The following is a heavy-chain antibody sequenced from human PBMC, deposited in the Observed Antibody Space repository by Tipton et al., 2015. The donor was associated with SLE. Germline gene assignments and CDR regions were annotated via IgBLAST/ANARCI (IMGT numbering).Heavy chain of an antibody. V-gene: IGHV4-61*09. CDR1: GGSISSGSYY. J-gene: IGHJ4*02. Sequence: TLSLTCTVSGGSISSGSYYWSWIRQPAGKGLEWIGYIYTSGSTNYNPSLKSRVTISVDTSKNQFSLKLSSVTAADTAVYYCARGPFDYWGQGTLVTVSS. CDR2: IYTSGST. CDR3: ARGPFDY.